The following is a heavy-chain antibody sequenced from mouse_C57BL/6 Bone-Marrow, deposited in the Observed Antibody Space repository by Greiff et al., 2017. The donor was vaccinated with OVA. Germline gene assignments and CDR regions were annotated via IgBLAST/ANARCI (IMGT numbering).Heavy chain of an antibody. J-gene: IGHJ3*01. D-gene: IGHD3-3*01. CDR1: GFTFSSYA. CDR2: ISSGGDYI. CDR3: TRDPAVWFAY. V-gene: IGHV5-9-1*02. Sequence: EVKVVESGEGLVKPGGSLKLSCAASGFTFSSYAMSWVRQTPEKRLEWVAYISSGGDYIYYADTVKGRFTISRDNARNTLYLQMSSLKSEDTAMYYCTRDPAVWFAYWGQGTLVTVSA.